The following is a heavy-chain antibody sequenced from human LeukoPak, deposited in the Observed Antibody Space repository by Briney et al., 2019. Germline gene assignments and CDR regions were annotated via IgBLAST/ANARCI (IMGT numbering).Heavy chain of an antibody. CDR2: INHSGSS. J-gene: IGHJ1*01. V-gene: IGHV4-34*01. D-gene: IGHD4-17*01. Sequence: KASETLSLTCAVYGGSFSVYSWSWIRQPPGRGLEWIGEINHSGSSNYNPSLKSRVTISVDTSKNQFSLKLSSVTAADTAVYYCARGEDGDYYFQHWGQGTLVTVSS. CDR1: GGSFSVYS. CDR3: ARGEDGDYYFQH.